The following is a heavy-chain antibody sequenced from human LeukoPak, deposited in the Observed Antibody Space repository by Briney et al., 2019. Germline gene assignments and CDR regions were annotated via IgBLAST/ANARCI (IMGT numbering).Heavy chain of an antibody. V-gene: IGHV1-69*13. CDR3: ATDRGDLWTAFDI. CDR1: GGTFSSYA. Sequence: GASVKVSCKASGGTFSSYAISWVRQAPGQGLEWMGGIIPIFGTANYAQKFQGRVTITADESTSTAYMELSSLRSEDTAVYYCATDRGDLWTAFDIWGQGTMVTVSS. CDR2: IIPIFGTA. D-gene: IGHD3-10*01. J-gene: IGHJ3*02.